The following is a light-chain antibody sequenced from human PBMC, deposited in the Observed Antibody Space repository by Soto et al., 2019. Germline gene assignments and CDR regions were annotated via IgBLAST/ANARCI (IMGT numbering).Light chain of an antibody. CDR1: TSNIGSSY. V-gene: IGLV1-51*01. CDR2: DNN. CDR3: GTWDRILTAGV. Sequence: QSVLTQPPSVSAAPGQKVTISCSGSTSNIGSSYVSWYQQFPGTAPKLLIYDNNKRPSEIPDRFSGSKSGTSATLDITGLQTGDEADYYCGTWDRILTAGVFGGGTKLTVL. J-gene: IGLJ2*01.